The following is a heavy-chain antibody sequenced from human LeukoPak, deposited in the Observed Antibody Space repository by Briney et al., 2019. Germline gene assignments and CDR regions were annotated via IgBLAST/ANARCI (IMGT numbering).Heavy chain of an antibody. V-gene: IGHV3-23*01. Sequence: GGSLRLSCAASGLTFSSYAMSWVRQAPGKGLEWVSAISGSGGSTYYADSVKGRFTISRDNSKNTLYLQMNSLRAEDTAVYYCANSNNGYSSSWSNWFDPWGQGTLVTVSS. CDR2: ISGSGGST. J-gene: IGHJ5*02. CDR3: ANSNNGYSSSWSNWFDP. D-gene: IGHD6-13*01. CDR1: GLTFSSYA.